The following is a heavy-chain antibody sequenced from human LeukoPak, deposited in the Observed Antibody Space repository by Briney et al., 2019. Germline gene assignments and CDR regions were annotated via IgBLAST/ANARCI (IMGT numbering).Heavy chain of an antibody. CDR3: TKRSRGYYDY. D-gene: IGHD3-10*01. J-gene: IGHJ4*02. CDR1: GFTVSTDN. Sequence: GGSLRLSCAASGFTVSTDNMSWVREVPGKGLEWVSVVYSGNDGTNYADSVRGRFTISRDDSKNMVYLQMNNLRLEDAAVYYCTKRSRGYYDYWSQGTLVTVSS. CDR2: VYSGNDGT. V-gene: IGHV3-66*02.